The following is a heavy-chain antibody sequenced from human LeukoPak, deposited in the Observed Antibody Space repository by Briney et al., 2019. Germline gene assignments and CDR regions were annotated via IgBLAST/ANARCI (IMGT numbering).Heavy chain of an antibody. CDR3: ARVLEGSSGQHWYFDL. J-gene: IGHJ2*01. D-gene: IGHD6-19*01. CDR2: INHSGST. CDR1: GGSFSGYY. V-gene: IGHV4-34*01. Sequence: SETLSLTCAVHGGSFSGYYWSWIRQPPGKGLEWIGEINHSGSTNYNPSLKSRVTISVDTSKNQFSLRLSSVTAADTAVYYCARVLEGSSGQHWYFDLWGRGTLVTVSS.